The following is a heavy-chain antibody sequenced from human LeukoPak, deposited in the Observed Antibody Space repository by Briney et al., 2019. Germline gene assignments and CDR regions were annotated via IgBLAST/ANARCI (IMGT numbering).Heavy chain of an antibody. CDR3: ASSSSGTFDY. V-gene: IGHV4-61*02. J-gene: IGHJ4*02. D-gene: IGHD6-19*01. Sequence: SETLSLTCTVSGGSISSGSYYWSWIRQPAGKGLEWIGRIYTSGRTNYNPSLKSRVTISVDTSKNQSSLKLSSVTAADTAVYYCASSSSGTFDYWGQGTLVTVSS. CDR2: IYTSGRT. CDR1: GGSISSGSYY.